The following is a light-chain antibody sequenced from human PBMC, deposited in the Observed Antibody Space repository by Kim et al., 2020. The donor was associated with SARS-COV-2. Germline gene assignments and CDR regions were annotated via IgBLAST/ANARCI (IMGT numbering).Light chain of an antibody. CDR2: YDS. J-gene: IGLJ3*02. V-gene: IGLV3-21*04. CDR1: NIGSKS. CDR3: QVWDSSSDPWV. Sequence: SYELTQPPSVSVAPGKTARITCGGNNIGSKSVHWYQQKPGQAPVLVIYYDSDRPSGIPERFSGSNSGNTATLTISRVEAGDEADYYCQVWDSSSDPWVFGGGIKLTVL.